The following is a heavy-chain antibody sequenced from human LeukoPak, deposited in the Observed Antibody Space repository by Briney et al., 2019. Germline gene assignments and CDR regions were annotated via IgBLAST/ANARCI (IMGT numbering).Heavy chain of an antibody. Sequence: PGGSLRLSCAASGFTFSCCGMFWVRQAPGKGLEWVAVISYDGSNKYYTDSVKGRFTISRDNSKNTLYMQMNSLRAEDTAVYYCARVLEASVSFYNPFGYWGQGALVTVSS. J-gene: IGHJ4*02. CDR1: GFTFSCCG. CDR2: ISYDGSNK. V-gene: IGHV3-30*03. D-gene: IGHD3-10*01. CDR3: ARVLEASVSFYNPFGY.